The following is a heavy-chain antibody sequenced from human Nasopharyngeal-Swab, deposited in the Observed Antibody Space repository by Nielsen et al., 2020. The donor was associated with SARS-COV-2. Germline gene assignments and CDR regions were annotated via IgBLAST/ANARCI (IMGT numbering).Heavy chain of an antibody. Sequence: GGSLRLSCAASGFTFTDYTMHWVRQPPGQGLEWVAIMSYNGSNRYYADSVKGRFTFSRDNSKNTLYLQMTSLRAEDTAVYYCARGPRRAIVGATASWGQGTLVTVSS. V-gene: IGHV3-30*14. CDR3: ARGPRRAIVGATAS. D-gene: IGHD1-26*01. CDR2: MSYNGSNR. J-gene: IGHJ5*02. CDR1: GFTFTDYT.